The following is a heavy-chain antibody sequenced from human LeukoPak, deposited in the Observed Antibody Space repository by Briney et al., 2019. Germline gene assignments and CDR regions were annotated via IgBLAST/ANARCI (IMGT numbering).Heavy chain of an antibody. CDR2: IRSSGSAT. CDR3: AKDLQYDVD. D-gene: IGHD1-1*01. J-gene: IGHJ4*02. V-gene: IGHV3-48*01. Sequence: GGSLRLSCAASGFTFSSYNMNWVRQAPGKGLEWISFIRSSGSATYYADSVKGRFTISRDNAKNTLYLQMNSLRAEDTAVYYCAKDLQYDVDWGQGTLVTVSS. CDR1: GFTFSSYN.